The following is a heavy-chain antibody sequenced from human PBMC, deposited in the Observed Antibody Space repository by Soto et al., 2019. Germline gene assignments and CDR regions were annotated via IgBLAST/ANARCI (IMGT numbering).Heavy chain of an antibody. CDR2: ISSSSSTI. CDR1: GFTFSSYG. D-gene: IGHD3-3*01. J-gene: IGHJ6*02. CDR3: ARNYDFWSGYYGMDV. V-gene: IGHV3-48*02. Sequence: PGGSLRLSCAASGFTFSSYGMSWVRQAPGKGLEWVSYISSSSSTIYYADSVKGRFTISRDNAKNSLYLQMNSLRDEDTAVYYCARNYDFWSGYYGMDVWGQGTTLTVS.